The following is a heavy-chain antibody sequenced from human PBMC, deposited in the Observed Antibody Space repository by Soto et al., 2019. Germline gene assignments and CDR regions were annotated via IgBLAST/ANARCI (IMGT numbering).Heavy chain of an antibody. V-gene: IGHV4-34*01. CDR3: ATGGLFSS. CDR2: INHAGTT. J-gene: IGHJ5*02. D-gene: IGHD3-3*01. CDR1: GGYFSANY. Sequence: QVQLQQWGAGLLKPSGTLSLTCGIYGGYFSANYWSWIRQTPGKGLEWLGEINHAGTTDYNPSLKSLVTTSADTSKNQFSLKLSSVTAADTAVYYCATGGLFSSWGQGPLVTVSS.